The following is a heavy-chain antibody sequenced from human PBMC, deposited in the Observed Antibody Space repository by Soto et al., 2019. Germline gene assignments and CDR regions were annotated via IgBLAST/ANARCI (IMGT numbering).Heavy chain of an antibody. CDR3: ARDRGYSCFDY. CDR1: GFTFSSSW. V-gene: IGHV3-7*01. CDR2: IKEDGSEK. D-gene: IGHD5-18*01. Sequence: GSLRLSCAASGFTFSSSWMNWVRQAPGKGLEWVAGIKEDGSEKYYVDFVKGRFTISRDNVENSLHLQMNSLRGEDTAVYFCARDRGYSCFDYWGLGTLVTVSS. J-gene: IGHJ4*02.